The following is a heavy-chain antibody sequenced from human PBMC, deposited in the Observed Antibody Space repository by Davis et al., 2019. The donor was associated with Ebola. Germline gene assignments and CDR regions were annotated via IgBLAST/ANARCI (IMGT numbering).Heavy chain of an antibody. V-gene: IGHV3-64D*06. Sequence: GESLKISCSASGFTFNNYAMHWVRQAPGRGLDFVSGINDNGGTTHYADSVKGRFTISRDDSRSTVYLQMSSLTVEDTALYYFVKDRRGSYAFDIWGQGTMVTVSS. CDR1: GFTFNNYA. J-gene: IGHJ3*02. CDR2: INDNGGTT. D-gene: IGHD1-26*01. CDR3: VKDRRGSYAFDI.